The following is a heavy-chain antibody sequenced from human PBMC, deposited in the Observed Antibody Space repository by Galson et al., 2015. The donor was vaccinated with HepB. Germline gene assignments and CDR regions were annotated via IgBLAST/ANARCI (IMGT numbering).Heavy chain of an antibody. J-gene: IGHJ4*02. CDR1: GFTFSNAW. CDR2: IKSKTDGGTT. Sequence: SLRLSCAASGFTFSNAWMSWVRQAPGKGLEWVGRIKSKTDGGTTDYAAPVKGRFTISRDDSKNTLYLQMNSLKTEDTAVYYCTTDLTVLIARHRKFDYWGQGTLVTVSS. D-gene: IGHD2-15*01. V-gene: IGHV3-15*01. CDR3: TTDLTVLIARHRKFDY.